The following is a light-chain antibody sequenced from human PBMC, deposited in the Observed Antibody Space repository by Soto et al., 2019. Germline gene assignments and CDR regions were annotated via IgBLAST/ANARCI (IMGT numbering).Light chain of an antibody. Sequence: DIPMTQSPSSLSASVGDRVTITCRASQGISNYLAWYQQKPGKVPKLLIYAASTLQSGVPSRFSGSGSGTDFTLTISSLQPEDVGTYYCQKYNGAPFTFGPGTRVDIK. CDR1: QGISNY. CDR2: AAS. V-gene: IGKV1-27*01. J-gene: IGKJ3*01. CDR3: QKYNGAPFT.